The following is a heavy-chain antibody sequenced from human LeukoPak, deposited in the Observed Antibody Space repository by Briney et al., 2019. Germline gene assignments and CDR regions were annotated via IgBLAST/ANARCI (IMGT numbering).Heavy chain of an antibody. Sequence: PSETLSLTCTVSGGSISSSSYYWSWIRQPPGKGLEWIGEINHSGSTNYNPSLKSRVTISVDTSKNQFSLKLSSVTAADTAVYYCARGRRNYCSGGSCYSEVGYYYYGMDVWGQGTTVTVSS. CDR3: ARGRRNYCSGGSCYSEVGYYYYGMDV. CDR1: GGSISSSSYY. CDR2: INHSGST. D-gene: IGHD2-15*01. V-gene: IGHV4-39*07. J-gene: IGHJ6*02.